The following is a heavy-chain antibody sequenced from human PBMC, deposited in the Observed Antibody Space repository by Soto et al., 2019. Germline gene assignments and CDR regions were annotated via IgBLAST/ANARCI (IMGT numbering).Heavy chain of an antibody. Sequence: QVQLEQSGAEVKKPGSSVKVSCKTSGVSFNNNGIGWVRQAPGHGLEWMGGVSPPFRTSNYARKFQGRISITAAASTGTVNMERSSLTSEAPAQYYCARVLYYGSGSYSPYGMDVWGQGTTVTVSS. CDR3: ARVLYYGSGSYSPYGMDV. CDR2: VSPPFRTS. J-gene: IGHJ6*02. CDR1: GVSFNNNG. D-gene: IGHD3-10*01. V-gene: IGHV1-69*01.